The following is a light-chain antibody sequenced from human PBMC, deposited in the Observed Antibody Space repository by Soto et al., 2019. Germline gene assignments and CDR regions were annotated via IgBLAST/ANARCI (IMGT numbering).Light chain of an antibody. CDR2: AAS. CDR3: QQSYSTPPWT. Sequence: DIQMTHSPSSLSASLGDRVTITCRASQSISSYLNWYQQKPGKAPKLLIYAASSLQSGVPSRFSGSGSGTDVTLTISSLQPEDFATYYCQQSYSTPPWTFGQGTKVDI. CDR1: QSISSY. J-gene: IGKJ1*01. V-gene: IGKV1-39*01.